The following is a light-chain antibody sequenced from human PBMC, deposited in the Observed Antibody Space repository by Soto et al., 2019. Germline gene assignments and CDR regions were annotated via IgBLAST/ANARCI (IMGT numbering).Light chain of an antibody. V-gene: IGKV1-39*01. Sequence: DIQMTQSPSSLSASVGDRVTITCRASQTMNNFLNWYQQKPGKAPKPLIYAASSLQSGVPSRFSGSGFGTDFTLTITSLQPEDFASYYCQQTDTKPWTFGQGTRVEIK. CDR3: QQTDTKPWT. J-gene: IGKJ1*01. CDR1: QTMNNF. CDR2: AAS.